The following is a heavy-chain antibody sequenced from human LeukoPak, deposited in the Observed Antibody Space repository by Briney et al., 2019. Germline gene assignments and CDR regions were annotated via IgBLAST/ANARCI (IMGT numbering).Heavy chain of an antibody. CDR1: GGSFSGYY. D-gene: IGHD6-13*01. Sequence: SETLSLTCAVYGGSFSGYYWSWIRQPPGKGLEWIGEINHSGSTNYNPSLKSRVTISVDTSKNQFSLKLSSVTAADTAVYYCARGLGYSSSLYRYWGQGTLVTVSS. CDR2: INHSGST. J-gene: IGHJ4*02. V-gene: IGHV4-34*01. CDR3: ARGLGYSSSLYRY.